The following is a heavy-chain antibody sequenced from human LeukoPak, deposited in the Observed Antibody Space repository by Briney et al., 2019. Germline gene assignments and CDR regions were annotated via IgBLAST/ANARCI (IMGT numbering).Heavy chain of an antibody. CDR3: ARDEVPEIGGASAFDY. CDR2: IIPILGIA. V-gene: IGHV1-69*04. D-gene: IGHD1-26*01. CDR1: GGTFSSYA. J-gene: IGHJ4*02. Sequence: ASVKVSCKASGGTFSSYAISWVRQAPGQGLEWMGRIIPILGIANYAQKFQGRVTITADKSTSTAYMELSSLRSEDTAVYYCARDEVPEIGGASAFDYWGQGTLVTVSS.